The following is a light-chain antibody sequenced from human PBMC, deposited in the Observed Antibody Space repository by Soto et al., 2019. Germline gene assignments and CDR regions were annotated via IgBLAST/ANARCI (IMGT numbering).Light chain of an antibody. CDR3: RQGCEFLLWP. CDR2: AAS. V-gene: IGKV1-12*01. Sequence: DSVIITFRASPGLASYLPWYQQNPRTATHLMMYAASSLQSGLPSRFGASGDGTEFTLTITLLPPADYAICYCRQGCEFLLWPFGQGALV. CDR1: PGLASY. J-gene: IGKJ1*01.